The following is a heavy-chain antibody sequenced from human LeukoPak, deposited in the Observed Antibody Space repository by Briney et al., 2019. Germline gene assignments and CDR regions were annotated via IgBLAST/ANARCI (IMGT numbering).Heavy chain of an antibody. V-gene: IGHV1-69*13. CDR2: ISPIFGTA. D-gene: IGHD5-12*01. CDR3: ARVLATTYYYYGMDV. J-gene: IGHJ6*02. Sequence: SVKVSCKASGGTFSSYAISWVRQAPGQGLEWMGGISPIFGTANYAQKFQGRVTITADESTSTAYMELSSLRSEDTAVYYCARVLATTYYYYGMDVWGQGTTVTVSS. CDR1: GGTFSSYA.